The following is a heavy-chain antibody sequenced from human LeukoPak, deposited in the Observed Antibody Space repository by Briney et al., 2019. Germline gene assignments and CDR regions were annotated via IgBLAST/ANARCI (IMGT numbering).Heavy chain of an antibody. V-gene: IGHV7-4-1*02. CDR1: GYTFTTYA. CDR3: ARDRLGFGELDGFGY. CDR2: IITNTGNP. Sequence: ASVKVSCKTSGYTFTTYAMNWVRQAPGQGLEWMGWIITNTGNPTYAQGFTGRFVFSLDTSVSTAYLQISSLKAEDTALYYCARDRLGFGELDGFGYWGQGTLVTVSS. J-gene: IGHJ4*02. D-gene: IGHD3-10*01.